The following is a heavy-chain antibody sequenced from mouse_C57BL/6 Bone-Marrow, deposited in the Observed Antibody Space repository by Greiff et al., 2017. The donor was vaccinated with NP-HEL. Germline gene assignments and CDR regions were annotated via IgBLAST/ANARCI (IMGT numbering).Heavy chain of an antibody. CDR3: ARSGGSSYAWFAY. J-gene: IGHJ3*01. CDR1: GYTFTSYW. V-gene: IGHV1-50*01. CDR2: IDPSDSYT. D-gene: IGHD1-1*01. Sequence: QVQLQQSGAELVKPGASVKLSCKASGYTFTSYWMQWVKQRPGQGLEWIGEIDPSDSYTNYNQKFKGKATLTVDTSSSTAYMQLSSLTSEDSAVYYCARSGGSSYAWFAYWGQGTLVTVSA.